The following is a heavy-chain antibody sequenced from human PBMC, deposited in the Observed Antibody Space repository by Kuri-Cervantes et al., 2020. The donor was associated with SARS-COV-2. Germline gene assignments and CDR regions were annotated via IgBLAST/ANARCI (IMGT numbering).Heavy chain of an antibody. D-gene: IGHD3-3*01. CDR2: INHSGSA. V-gene: IGHV4-34*01. Sequence: GSLRLSCAVYGESFNDYYWTWIRRPPGKGLEWIGEINHSGSANYNPSLKSRVTISVDTSKNQFSLKLSSVTAADTAVYYCAREGGITIFGVVTTYYFDYWGQGTLVTVSS. J-gene: IGHJ4*02. CDR1: GESFNDYY. CDR3: AREGGITIFGVVTTYYFDY.